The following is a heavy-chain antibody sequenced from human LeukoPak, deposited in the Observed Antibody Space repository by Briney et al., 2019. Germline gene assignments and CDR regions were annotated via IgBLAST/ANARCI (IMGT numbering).Heavy chain of an antibody. CDR2: ISAGAGST. J-gene: IGHJ4*02. V-gene: IGHV3-23*01. CDR1: GFTFNNYA. CDR3: AKVDYWSPENYFDS. D-gene: IGHD1-1*01. Sequence: GGSLRLSCAASGFTFNNYAMSWVRQAPGKGLEWVSTISAGAGSTYYADSVKGRFTISRDNSQNTVFLQMNSLRAEDTAVYYCAKVDYWSPENYFDSWGQGILVTVSS.